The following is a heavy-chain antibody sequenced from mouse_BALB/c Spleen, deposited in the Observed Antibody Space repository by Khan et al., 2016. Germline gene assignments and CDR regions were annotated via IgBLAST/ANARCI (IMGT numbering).Heavy chain of an antibody. V-gene: IGHV1-9*01. CDR1: GYTFIIYW. J-gene: IGHJ4*01. CDR2: ILPGSDYS. Sequence: QVQLQQSGAELMKPGASVKISCKATGYTFIIYWIEWVKQRPGHGLEWIGEILPGSDYSNYTVKFKGKATFTADTSSNTAYMHLNSLASEYSAVYYCVRREDLIYYGNYVYSMDYWGQGTSVTVSS. D-gene: IGHD2-1*01. CDR3: VRREDLIYYGNYVYSMDY.